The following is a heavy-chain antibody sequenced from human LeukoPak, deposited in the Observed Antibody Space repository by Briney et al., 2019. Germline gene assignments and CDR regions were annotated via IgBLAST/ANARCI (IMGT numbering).Heavy chain of an antibody. J-gene: IGHJ6*03. CDR3: ARCWANIGSYHYYYMDV. Sequence: GGSLRLSCAASGFTFSDCYMIWIRQAPGKGLEWVSYISLSGTTIYYADSVKGRFTISRDNAKNSLYLQMNSLRAEDTAVYYCARCWANIGSYHYYYMDVWGKGTTVTVSS. D-gene: IGHD2-15*01. CDR2: ISLSGTTI. V-gene: IGHV3-11*04. CDR1: GFTFSDCY.